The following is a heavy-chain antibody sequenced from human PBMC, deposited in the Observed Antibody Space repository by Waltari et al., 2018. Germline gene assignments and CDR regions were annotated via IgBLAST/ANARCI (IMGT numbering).Heavy chain of an antibody. V-gene: IGHV4-34*01. Sequence: QWGAGLLKPSETLSLTCAVYGGSFSGYYWSWIRQPPGKGLEWIGEINHSGSTNYNPSLKSRVTISVDTSKNQFSLKLSSVTAADTAVYYCARGPLGMGAFDIWGQGTMVTVSS. J-gene: IGHJ3*02. CDR3: ARGPLGMGAFDI. CDR1: GGSFSGYY. CDR2: INHSGST. D-gene: IGHD7-27*01.